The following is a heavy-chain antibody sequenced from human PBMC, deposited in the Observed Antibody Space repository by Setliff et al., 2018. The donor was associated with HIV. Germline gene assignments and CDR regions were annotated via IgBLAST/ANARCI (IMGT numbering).Heavy chain of an antibody. Sequence: GGSLRLSCAPSGFTFSDYGIHWVRQAPGKGLEWLTYIRYDASNKFYADFVKGRFTISRDNSKNTLFLQLNSLRVDDTAVYYCAKSCDVPSKPGPYYYSMDVWGKGTTVTVSS. CDR2: IRYDASNK. V-gene: IGHV3-30*02. J-gene: IGHJ6*03. CDR3: AKSCDVPSKPGPYYYSMDV. CDR1: GFTFSDYG. D-gene: IGHD2-2*01.